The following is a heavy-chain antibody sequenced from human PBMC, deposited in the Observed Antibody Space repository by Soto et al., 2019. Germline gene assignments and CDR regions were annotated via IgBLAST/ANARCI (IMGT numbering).Heavy chain of an antibody. V-gene: IGHV4-61*01. CDR1: GGSVGSGSSY. CDR3: ARDGSIAYGDSYFAY. J-gene: IGHJ4*02. CDR2: IYYSGST. D-gene: IGHD4-17*01. Sequence: PSETLSLTCTVSGGSVGSGSSYWSWIRQPPGKGLEWIGYIYYSGSTNYNPSLKSRVTISVDTSKNQFSLKLSSVTAADTAVYYCARDGSIAYGDSYFAYWGQGTLVTVS.